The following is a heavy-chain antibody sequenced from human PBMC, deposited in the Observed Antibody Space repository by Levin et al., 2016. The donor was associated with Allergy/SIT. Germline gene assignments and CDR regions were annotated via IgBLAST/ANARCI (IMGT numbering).Heavy chain of an antibody. J-gene: IGHJ4*02. Sequence: GGSLRLSCAASGFTVSNNYMTWVRQAPGKGLEWVSTVYSSGTGTYYRDSVKGRFTISRDNSKNTLYLQMNSLRAEDTAVYYCAGHPHGGYFDYWGQGTLVTVSS. CDR3: AGHPHGGYFDY. CDR2: VYSSGTGT. V-gene: IGHV3-53*01. D-gene: IGHD4-23*01. CDR1: GFTVSNNY.